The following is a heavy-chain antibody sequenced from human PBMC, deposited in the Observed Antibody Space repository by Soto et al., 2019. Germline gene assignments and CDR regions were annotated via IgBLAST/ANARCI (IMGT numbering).Heavy chain of an antibody. CDR3: ARSELERGEVGYYGMEV. V-gene: IGHV1-18*04. CDR2: ISSYNSYNGDT. J-gene: IGHJ6*04. D-gene: IGHD3-16*01. Sequence: QVQLVQSGADLKKPGASVQVSCKTSGYTFSNYAINWVRQAPGQGLEWMGWISSYNSYNGDTKYARMLQDRLTMTIDPSTATAYMELRSMRSDDTAVYYCARSELERGEVGYYGMEVWGKGATVTVSS. CDR1: GYTFSNYA.